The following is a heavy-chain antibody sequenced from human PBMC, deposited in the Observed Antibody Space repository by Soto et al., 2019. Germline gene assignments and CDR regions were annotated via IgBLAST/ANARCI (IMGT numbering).Heavy chain of an antibody. D-gene: IGHD3-22*01. CDR3: ARGWRYYDSSGYYYGGYYFDY. V-gene: IGHV4-34*01. J-gene: IGHJ4*02. CDR2: INHSGST. CDR1: GGSFSGYY. Sequence: ETLSLTCAVYGGSFSGYYWSWIRQPPGKGLEWIGEINHSGSTNYNPSLKSRVTISVDTSKNQFSLKLSSVTAADTAVYYCARGWRYYDSSGYYYGGYYFDYWGQGTLVTVSS.